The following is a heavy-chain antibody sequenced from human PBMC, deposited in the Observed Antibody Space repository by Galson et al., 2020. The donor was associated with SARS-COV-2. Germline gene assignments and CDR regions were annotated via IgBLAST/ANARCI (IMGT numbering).Heavy chain of an antibody. Sequence: QLGASLKISCAASGFTFSGYAMHWVRQAPGKGLEWVAVISYDGSNKYYADSVQSRFTIYRDNSKNTLYLQMDSLRAGDTAIYYCAKDETFGNYYDYFHHWGQGTLVTVSS. CDR2: ISYDGSNK. CDR3: AKDETFGNYYDYFHH. CDR1: GFTFSGYA. J-gene: IGHJ1*01. V-gene: IGHV3-30*18. D-gene: IGHD3-22*01.